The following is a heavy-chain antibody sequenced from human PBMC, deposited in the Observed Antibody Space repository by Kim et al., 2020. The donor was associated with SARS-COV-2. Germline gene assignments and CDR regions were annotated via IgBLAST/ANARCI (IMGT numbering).Heavy chain of an antibody. Sequence: ASVKVSCKASGYTFTSYAMHWVRQAPGQRLEWMGWINAGNGNTKYSQKFQGRVTITRDTSASTAYMELSSLRSEDTAVYYCARQLGYCSSTSCSYFDYWGQGTLVTVSS. J-gene: IGHJ4*02. CDR1: GYTFTSYA. V-gene: IGHV1-3*01. D-gene: IGHD2-2*01. CDR3: ARQLGYCSSTSCSYFDY. CDR2: INAGNGNT.